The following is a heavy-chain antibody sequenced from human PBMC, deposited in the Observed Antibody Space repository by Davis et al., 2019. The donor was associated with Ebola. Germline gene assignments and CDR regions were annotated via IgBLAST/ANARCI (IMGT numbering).Heavy chain of an antibody. J-gene: IGHJ5*02. Sequence: GGSLRLSCAASGFTFSSYWMSWVRQAPGKGLEWVANIKQDGSEKYYVDSVKGRFTISRDNAKNSLYLQMNSLRAEDTAVYYCARDSRSGLLWFGESPFDPWGQGTLVTVSS. D-gene: IGHD3-10*01. CDR1: GFTFSSYW. CDR3: ARDSRSGLLWFGESPFDP. CDR2: IKQDGSEK. V-gene: IGHV3-7*03.